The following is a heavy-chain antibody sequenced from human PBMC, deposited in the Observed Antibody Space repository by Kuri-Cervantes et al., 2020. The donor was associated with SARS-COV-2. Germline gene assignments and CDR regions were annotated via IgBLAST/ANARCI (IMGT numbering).Heavy chain of an antibody. J-gene: IGHJ5*02. V-gene: IGHV3-23*01. CDR1: GFTFSSYA. D-gene: IGHD4-11*01. CDR2: ISGSGGST. Sequence: GESLKISCAASGFTFSSYAMSWVRQAPGKGLEWVSAISGSGGSTYYADSVKGRFTISRDNSKNTLHLQMNSLRAEDTAVYYCAKPATVTTRYWFDPWGQGTLVTVSS. CDR3: AKPATVTTRYWFDP.